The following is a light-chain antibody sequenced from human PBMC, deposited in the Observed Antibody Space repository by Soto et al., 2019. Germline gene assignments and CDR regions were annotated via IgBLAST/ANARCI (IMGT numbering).Light chain of an antibody. CDR3: QQRSNWPIT. CDR2: DAS. J-gene: IGKJ5*01. V-gene: IGKV3-11*01. CDR1: QSVSSS. Sequence: ETVLTQSPATLSLSPGERATLSCRASQSVSSSLAWYQQKPGQAPRLLIYDASSRATGIPARFSGSGSGTDFTLTSSSLDPEDFAVYYCQQRSNWPITFGQGTRLEIK.